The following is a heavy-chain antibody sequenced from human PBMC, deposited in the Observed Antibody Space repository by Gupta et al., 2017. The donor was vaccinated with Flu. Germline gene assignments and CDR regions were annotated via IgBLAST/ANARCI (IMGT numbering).Heavy chain of an antibody. CDR1: GFTFSTYG. Sequence: HVQLVESGGGVVQPGRSLRLSCVASGFTFSTYGISWFLQAPGKGLEWVAVIPSDESNKNYADSVKGRFTISRDNSKNTLYLQMNSLRAEDTAVYYCAKDQSVGDYDSSGYYSEHEYFQHWGQSTLVTVSS. CDR3: AKDQSVGDYDSSGYYSEHEYFQH. CDR2: IPSDESNK. V-gene: IGHV3-30*18. D-gene: IGHD3-22*01. J-gene: IGHJ1*01.